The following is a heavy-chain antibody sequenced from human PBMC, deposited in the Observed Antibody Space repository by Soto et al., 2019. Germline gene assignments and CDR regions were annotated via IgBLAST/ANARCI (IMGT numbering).Heavy chain of an antibody. D-gene: IGHD2-2*01. Sequence: GGSLRLSCAASGFTFSDYYMSWIRQAPGKGLEWVSYISSSGSTIYYADSVKGRFTISRDNAKNSLYLQMNSLRAEDTAVYYCARDNCSSTSCYYYYYYMDVWGKGXTVTVSS. CDR1: GFTFSDYY. J-gene: IGHJ6*03. V-gene: IGHV3-11*01. CDR3: ARDNCSSTSCYYYYYYMDV. CDR2: ISSSGSTI.